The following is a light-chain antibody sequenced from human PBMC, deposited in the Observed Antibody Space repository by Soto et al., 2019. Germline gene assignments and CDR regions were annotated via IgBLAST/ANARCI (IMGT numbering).Light chain of an antibody. CDR2: KTS. Sequence: DIRMTQSPSTLSASVGDRVTITCRASQSINNWLAWYQQKPGKAPKLLIYKTSDLESGVPSRFSGSGSGTEFSLTISSLQPDDFATYYCQQYKSFSLTFGGGTRVEVK. CDR1: QSINNW. V-gene: IGKV1-5*03. J-gene: IGKJ4*01. CDR3: QQYKSFSLT.